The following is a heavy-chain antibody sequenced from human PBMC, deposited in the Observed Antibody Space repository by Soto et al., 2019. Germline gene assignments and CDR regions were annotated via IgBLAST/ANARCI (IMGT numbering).Heavy chain of an antibody. CDR2: ISSGSSYR. D-gene: IGHD4-17*01. V-gene: IGHV3-21*06. J-gene: IGHJ3*02. CDR1: GFTFSTYS. CDR3: ARGWGTTVVSLDAFDI. Sequence: EVQLVESGGGLVKPGGSLRLSCAASGFTFSTYSMNWVRQAPGKGLEWVSYISSGSSYRYYADSGKGRFTIPRDNAKNLLYLEMNSLRAEDTAVYYCARGWGTTVVSLDAFDIWGQGTMVTVSS.